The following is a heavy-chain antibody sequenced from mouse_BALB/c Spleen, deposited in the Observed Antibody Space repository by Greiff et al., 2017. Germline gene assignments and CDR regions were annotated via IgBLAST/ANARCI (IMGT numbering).Heavy chain of an antibody. J-gene: IGHJ1*01. CDR2: IWGGGST. CDR3: ARNEGTGRYFDV. V-gene: IGHV2-6-4*01. CDR1: GFSISRYS. D-gene: IGHD4-1*01. Sequence: VQVVESGPGLVAPSQSLSITCTVSGFSISRYSVHWVRQPPGKGLEWLGMIWGGGSTDYNSALKSRLSISKDNSKSQVFLKMNSLQADDTAMYYCARNEGTGRYFDVWGAGTTVTVSS.